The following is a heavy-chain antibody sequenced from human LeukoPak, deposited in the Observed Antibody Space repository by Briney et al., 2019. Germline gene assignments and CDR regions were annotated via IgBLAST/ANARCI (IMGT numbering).Heavy chain of an antibody. J-gene: IGHJ5*02. Sequence: ASVKVSCKASGGTFSSYAISWVRQAPGQGLEWMGGIIPIFGTANYAQKFQGRVTITADESTSTAYMELSSLRSEDTAVYYCARDFGAMMGWFDPWGQGTLVTVSS. CDR1: GGTFSSYA. D-gene: IGHD3-10*01. CDR3: ARDFGAMMGWFDP. V-gene: IGHV1-69*13. CDR2: IIPIFGTA.